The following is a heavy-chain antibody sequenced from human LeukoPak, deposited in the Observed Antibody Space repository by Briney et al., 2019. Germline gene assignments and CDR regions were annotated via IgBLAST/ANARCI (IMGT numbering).Heavy chain of an antibody. D-gene: IGHD2-2*01. CDR2: IYYSGST. CDR1: GGSISIISDY. J-gene: IGHJ4*02. CDR3: ARYCSSTSCYRASFDY. Sequence: PSETLSLTCTVSGGSISIISDYWGWIRQPPGKGLEWIGSIYYSGSTYYNPSLKSRVTISVDTSKNQFSLKLSSVTAADTAVYYCARYCSSTSCYRASFDYWGQGTLVTVSS. V-gene: IGHV4-39*01.